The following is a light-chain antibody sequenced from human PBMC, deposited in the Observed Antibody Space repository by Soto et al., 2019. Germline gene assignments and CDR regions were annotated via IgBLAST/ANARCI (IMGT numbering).Light chain of an antibody. J-gene: IGKJ1*01. CDR2: AAS. V-gene: IGKV1-5*01. CDR1: QSISSW. Sequence: DIQMTQSPSTLSASVGDRVTITCRASQSISSWLAWYQQEPGKAPKLLIHAASSLESGVPSRFSGSGSGTDFTFTISSLQPEDFATYYCLQDYSYPWTFGQGTKVDI. CDR3: LQDYSYPWT.